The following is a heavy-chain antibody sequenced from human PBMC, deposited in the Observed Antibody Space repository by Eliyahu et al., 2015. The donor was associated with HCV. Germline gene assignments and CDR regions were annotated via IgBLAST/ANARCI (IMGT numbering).Heavy chain of an antibody. J-gene: IGHJ4*02. D-gene: IGHD1-26*01. Sequence: EVQLVESGGGLVQPGRSLRLSCXGXGFTFDDYVMHWVRQAPGKGLGWVSGISWNGNIIGYADSVKGRFTISRDNAKKSLYLQMNSLRAEDTALYYCAKDRGSGRNSFEYWGQGSLVTVSS. CDR2: ISWNGNII. V-gene: IGHV3-9*01. CDR1: GFTFDDYV. CDR3: AKDRGSGRNSFEY.